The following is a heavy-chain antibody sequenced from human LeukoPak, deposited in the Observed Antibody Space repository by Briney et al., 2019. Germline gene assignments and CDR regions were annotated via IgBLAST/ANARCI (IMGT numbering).Heavy chain of an antibody. J-gene: IGHJ4*02. Sequence: GGSLRLSCAASGFTFSIYWMTWVRQAPGKGLEWVASIKQDGSEKYYVDSVKGRFTIPRDNAKNSLYLQMNSLRAEDTAVYYCARVLSYGFFDYWGQGTLVTVSS. D-gene: IGHD5-18*01. CDR2: IKQDGSEK. V-gene: IGHV3-7*01. CDR1: GFTFSIYW. CDR3: ARVLSYGFFDY.